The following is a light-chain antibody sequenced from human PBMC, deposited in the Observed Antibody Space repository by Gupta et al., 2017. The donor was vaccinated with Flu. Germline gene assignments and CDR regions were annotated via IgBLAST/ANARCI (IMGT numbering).Light chain of an antibody. CDR3: SSEARSSTRVL. Sequence: QSALTQPASVSGSPGSSITISCTGTSSDIGDYTYVSWYKHHPGIAPKLMIYEIVNRPSGVSDRFSGSKYGNTASLTISVLQAEDEADYYCSSEARSSTRVLFGGGTKVTVL. V-gene: IGLV2-14*01. CDR2: EIV. J-gene: IGLJ2*01. CDR1: SSDIGDYTY.